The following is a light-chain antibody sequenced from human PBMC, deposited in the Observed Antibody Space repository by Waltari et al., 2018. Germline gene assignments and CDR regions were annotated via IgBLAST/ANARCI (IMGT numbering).Light chain of an antibody. CDR1: RSNLRAGCD. J-gene: IGLJ2*01. CDR2: TNN. Sequence: QSVLTQPPSVSGAPGQRVTIPCTRNRSNLRAGCDVHWYQQLPETAPKLLIYTNNHRPSGVPDRFSGSKSGTSASLAITGLQAEDEAHYHCQSYDNSLSGVVFGGGTKLTVL. CDR3: QSYDNSLSGVV. V-gene: IGLV1-40*01.